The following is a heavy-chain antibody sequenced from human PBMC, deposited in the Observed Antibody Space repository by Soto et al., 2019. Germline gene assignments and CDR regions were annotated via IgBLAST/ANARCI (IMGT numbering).Heavy chain of an antibody. CDR3: ASGPPGGGYYYYGMDV. Sequence: GASVKVSCKASGGTFSSYAISWVRQAPGQGLEWMGGIIPIFGTANYAQKFQGRVTITADESTSTAYMELSSLRSEDTAVYYCASGPPGGGYYYYGMDVWGQGTTVTVSS. V-gene: IGHV1-69*13. CDR1: GGTFSSYA. D-gene: IGHD3-10*01. CDR2: IIPIFGTA. J-gene: IGHJ6*02.